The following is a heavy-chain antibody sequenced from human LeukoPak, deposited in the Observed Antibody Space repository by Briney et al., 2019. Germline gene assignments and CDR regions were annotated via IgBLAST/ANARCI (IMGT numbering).Heavy chain of an antibody. J-gene: IGHJ4*02. Sequence: GGSLRLSCAASGFTFSSYEMNWVRQAPGKGLEWVSYISSSGSTIYYADSVKGRFTISRDNAKNSLYLQMNSLRADDTAVYYCARRGRFSLYFDYWGQGTLVTVSS. CDR3: ARRGRFSLYFDY. CDR1: GFTFSSYE. CDR2: ISSSGSTI. D-gene: IGHD3-3*01. V-gene: IGHV3-48*03.